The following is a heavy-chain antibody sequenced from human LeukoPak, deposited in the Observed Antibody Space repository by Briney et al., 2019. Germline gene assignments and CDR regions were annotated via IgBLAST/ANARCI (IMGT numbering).Heavy chain of an antibody. J-gene: IGHJ4*02. Sequence: SVKVSCKASGGTFSSYAISWVRQAPGQGLEWMGGIIPIFGTANYAQKFRGRVTITTDESTSTAYMELSSLRSEDTAVYYCARVSIAAAGTLDYWGQGTLVSVSS. CDR2: IIPIFGTA. CDR3: ARVSIAAAGTLDY. CDR1: GGTFSSYA. V-gene: IGHV1-69*05. D-gene: IGHD6-13*01.